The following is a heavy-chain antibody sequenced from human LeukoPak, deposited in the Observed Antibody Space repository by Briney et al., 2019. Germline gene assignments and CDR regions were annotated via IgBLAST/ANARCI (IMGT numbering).Heavy chain of an antibody. V-gene: IGHV1-8*01. CDR3: ARSHDSSGYYSGY. CDR1: GYTFTSYD. J-gene: IGHJ4*02. Sequence: ASVNVSCKASGYTFTSYDINWVRQASGQGLEWMGWMNPNSGNTGYAQKFQGRVTMTRNTSISTAYMELSSLRSEDTAVYYCARSHDSSGYYSGYWGQGTLVTVSS. CDR2: MNPNSGNT. D-gene: IGHD3-22*01.